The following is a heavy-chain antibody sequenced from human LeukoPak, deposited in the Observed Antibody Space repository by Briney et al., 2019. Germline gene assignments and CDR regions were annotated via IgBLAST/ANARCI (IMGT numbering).Heavy chain of an antibody. D-gene: IGHD3-3*01. V-gene: IGHV1-8*03. CDR3: ARVLDYDFWSGYYN. CDR2: MNPNSGDT. J-gene: IGHJ4*02. CDR1: GGTFSSYT. Sequence: ASVKVSCKASGGTFSSYTISWVRQATGQGLEWMGWMNPNSGDTAYAQKFQGRVTITRNTSISTAYMELSSLRSEDTAVYYCARVLDYDFWSGYYNWGQGTLVTVSS.